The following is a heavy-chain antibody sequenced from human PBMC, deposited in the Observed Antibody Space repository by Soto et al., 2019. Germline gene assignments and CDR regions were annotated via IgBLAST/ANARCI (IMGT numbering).Heavy chain of an antibody. Sequence: ESGGGVVQPGRSLRLSCAASGFTFSSYAMHWVRQAPGKGLEWVAVISYDGSNKYYADSVKGRFTISRDNSKNTLYLQMNSLRAEDTAVYYCARGHYCSGGSCYRGRYYYGMDVWGQGTTVTVSS. D-gene: IGHD2-15*01. CDR1: GFTFSSYA. CDR2: ISYDGSNK. CDR3: ARGHYCSGGSCYRGRYYYGMDV. J-gene: IGHJ6*02. V-gene: IGHV3-30-3*01.